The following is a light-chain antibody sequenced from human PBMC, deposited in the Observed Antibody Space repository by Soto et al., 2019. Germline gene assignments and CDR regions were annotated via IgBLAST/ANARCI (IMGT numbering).Light chain of an antibody. V-gene: IGKV1-8*01. CDR3: QQYYIYPLA. J-gene: IGKJ1*01. CDR2: AAS. Sequence: AIRMTQSPASISAFTGDRVTITCRASQPISTYLAWYQQKPGKAPKLLIYAASTLQSGVPPRFSGNGSGTDFTLTISCLQSEDFATYSCQQYYIYPLAFGPGTKVEIK. CDR1: QPISTY.